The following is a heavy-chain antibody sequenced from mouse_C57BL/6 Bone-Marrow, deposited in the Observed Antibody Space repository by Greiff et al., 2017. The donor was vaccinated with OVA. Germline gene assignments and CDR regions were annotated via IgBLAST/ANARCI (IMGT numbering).Heavy chain of an antibody. CDR2: IYPGDGDT. J-gene: IGHJ4*01. D-gene: IGHD1-1*01. V-gene: IGHV1-55*01. CDR3: TTVYYYAMDY. CDR1: GYTFTSYW. Sequence: QVQLKESGAELVKPGASVKMSCKASGYTFTSYWITWVKQRPGQGLEWIGQIYPGDGDTNYNGKFKGKATITADTSSNTAYLQLSSLTSEDTAVYYCTTVYYYAMDYWGQGTSVTVSS.